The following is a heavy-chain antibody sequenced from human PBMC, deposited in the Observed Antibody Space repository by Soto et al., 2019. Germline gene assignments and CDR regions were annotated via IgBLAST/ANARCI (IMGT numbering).Heavy chain of an antibody. CDR3: ARHNYGSGSTYFDY. Sequence: SETLSLTRTVPGGSVNIGTYYWSWIRQPPGKGLEWIGFIHYSGSTNYNPSLKSRVTMSVDTSKNQFSLKLNSMTAADTAVYYCARHNYGSGSTYFDYWGQGTLVTAPQ. CDR2: IHYSGST. CDR1: GGSVNIGTYY. J-gene: IGHJ4*02. D-gene: IGHD3-10*01. V-gene: IGHV4-61*01.